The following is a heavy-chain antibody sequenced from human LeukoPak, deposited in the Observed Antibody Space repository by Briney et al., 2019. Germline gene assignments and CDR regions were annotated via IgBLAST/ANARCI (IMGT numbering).Heavy chain of an antibody. D-gene: IGHD1-26*01. CDR1: GFTFSSYA. CDR3: AKEQWAQRECHGMDV. Sequence: PGGSLRLSCAASGFTFSSYAMSWVRQAPGKGLEWVSAITGSGGSTYYADSVKGRFTISRDNSKNTLYLQMNSLRAEDTAVYYCAKEQWAQRECHGMDVWGQGTTVTVSS. J-gene: IGHJ6*02. V-gene: IGHV3-23*01. CDR2: ITGSGGST.